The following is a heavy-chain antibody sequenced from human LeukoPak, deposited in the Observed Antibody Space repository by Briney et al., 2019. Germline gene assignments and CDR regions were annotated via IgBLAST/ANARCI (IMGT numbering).Heavy chain of an antibody. CDR2: ISSSSSTI. D-gene: IGHD6-13*01. J-gene: IGHJ4*02. Sequence: GGSLRLSCAASGFTFSSYSMNWVRQAPGKGLEWVSYISSSSSTIYYADSVKGRFTISRDNAKNSLYLRMNSLRAEDTAVYYCAKDRSRYSSHPFGYFDYWGQGTLVIVSS. CDR1: GFTFSSYS. V-gene: IGHV3-48*01. CDR3: AKDRSRYSSHPFGYFDY.